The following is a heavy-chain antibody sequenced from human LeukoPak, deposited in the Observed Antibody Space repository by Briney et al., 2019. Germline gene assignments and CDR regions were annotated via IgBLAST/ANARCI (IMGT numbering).Heavy chain of an antibody. CDR2: ISGSGGST. J-gene: IGHJ4*02. CDR3: AKDLKRYCSSTSCYPFDY. Sequence: PGGCLRLSCAASGFTFSSYAMSWVRQAPGKGLEWVSAISGSGGSTYYADSVKGRFTISRDNSKNTLYLQMNSLRAEDTAVYYCAKDLKRYCSSTSCYPFDYWGQGTLVTVSS. CDR1: GFTFSSYA. V-gene: IGHV3-23*01. D-gene: IGHD2-2*01.